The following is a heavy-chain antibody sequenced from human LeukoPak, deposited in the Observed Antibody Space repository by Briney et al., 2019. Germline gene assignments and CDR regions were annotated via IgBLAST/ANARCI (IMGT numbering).Heavy chain of an antibody. CDR1: GGSFSCYY. CDR2: INHSGST. V-gene: IGHV4-34*01. J-gene: IGHJ5*02. Sequence: SETLSLTCAVYGGSFSCYYWSWIRQPPGKGLEWIGGINHSGSTNYNPTLKSRVTISVDTSKKQFSMKVSRVTAADTAVYYCAISGAAAGFWFDPWGQGTLVTVSS. D-gene: IGHD6-13*01. CDR3: AISGAAAGFWFDP.